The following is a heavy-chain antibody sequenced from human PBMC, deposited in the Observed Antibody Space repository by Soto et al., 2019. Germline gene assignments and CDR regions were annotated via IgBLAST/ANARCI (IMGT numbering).Heavy chain of an antibody. CDR1: GGTFSSYA. J-gene: IGHJ4*02. Sequence: QVQLVQSGAEVKKPGSSVKVSCKASGGTFSSYAISWVRQAPGQGLEWMGGIIPIFGTANYAQKFQGRVTITSDKSTSTAYMELSSLRSEDTAVYYCARDGSITGTTSGFDYWGQGTLVTVSS. CDR2: IIPIFGTA. CDR3: ARDGSITGTTSGFDY. D-gene: IGHD1-7*01. V-gene: IGHV1-69*06.